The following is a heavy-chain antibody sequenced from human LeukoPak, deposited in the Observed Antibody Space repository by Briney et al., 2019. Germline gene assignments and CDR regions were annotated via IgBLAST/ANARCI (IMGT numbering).Heavy chain of an antibody. CDR2: ISGSGGST. J-gene: IGHJ5*02. D-gene: IGHD3-22*01. CDR1: GFTFSSYA. Sequence: PGGSLRLSCAASGFTFSSYAMSWVRQAPGKGLEWVSAISGSGGSTYYADSVKGRFTISRDDSKNTLYLQMNSLRAEDTAVYYCAKSYDSSGYSWFDPWGQGTLVTVSS. V-gene: IGHV3-23*01. CDR3: AKSYDSSGYSWFDP.